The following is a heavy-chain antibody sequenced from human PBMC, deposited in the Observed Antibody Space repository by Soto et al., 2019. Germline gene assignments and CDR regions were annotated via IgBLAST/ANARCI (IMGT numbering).Heavy chain of an antibody. CDR1: GFTFSDYY. V-gene: IGHV3-11*06. J-gene: IGHJ4*02. CDR3: ARGAYGSGRDYFDS. Sequence: GGSLRLSCAASGFTFSDYYMSWIRQAPGKGLEWISYISSSSSCTKYADSVKGRFTISRDNAKNSLYLQMNILRAEDTAVYYCARGAYGSGRDYFDSWGQGTLVTVSS. CDR2: ISSSSSCT. D-gene: IGHD3-10*01.